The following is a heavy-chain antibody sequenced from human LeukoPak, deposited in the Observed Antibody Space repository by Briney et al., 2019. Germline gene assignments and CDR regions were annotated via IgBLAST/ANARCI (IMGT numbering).Heavy chain of an antibody. Sequence: SQTLSLTCAISGDSVSSNSAAWNWIRQSPSRGLEWLGRTYYRSKWYNDYAVSVKSQITINPDTSKNQFSLQLNSVTPEDTAVYYCARGVVVPAAMIGYYYYMDVWGKGTTVTVSS. CDR1: GDSVSSNSAA. D-gene: IGHD2-2*01. CDR3: ARGVVVPAAMIGYYYYMDV. J-gene: IGHJ6*03. CDR2: TYYRSKWYN. V-gene: IGHV6-1*01.